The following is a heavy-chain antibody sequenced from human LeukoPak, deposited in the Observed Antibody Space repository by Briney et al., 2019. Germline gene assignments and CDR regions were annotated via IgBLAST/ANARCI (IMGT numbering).Heavy chain of an antibody. D-gene: IGHD6-13*01. Sequence: GGSLRLSCAASGFTFSSYAMHWVRQAPGKGLEWVAVISYDGSNKYYADSVKDRFTISRDNSKNTLYLQMNSLRAEDTAVYYCAREASSSPLDYWGQGTLVTVSS. CDR1: GFTFSSYA. CDR2: ISYDGSNK. V-gene: IGHV3-30-3*01. CDR3: AREASSSPLDY. J-gene: IGHJ4*02.